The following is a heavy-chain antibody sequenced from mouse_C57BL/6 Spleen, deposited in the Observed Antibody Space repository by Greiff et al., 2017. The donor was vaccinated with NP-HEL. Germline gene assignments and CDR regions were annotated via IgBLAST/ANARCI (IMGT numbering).Heavy chain of an antibody. V-gene: IGHV7-4*01. CDR3: VKAVDDGPHYYAMDY. CDR2: IRNKANGYTT. Sequence: EVNVVESGGGLVQPGASLRLSCAASGFTFTDYYMSWVRQPPGKAPEWLALIRNKANGYTTEYTASVKGRFTISRDNSQNILYLQMNTLRAEDSATYYCVKAVDDGPHYYAMDYWGQGTSVTVSA. D-gene: IGHD1-1*01. J-gene: IGHJ4*01. CDR1: GFTFTDYY.